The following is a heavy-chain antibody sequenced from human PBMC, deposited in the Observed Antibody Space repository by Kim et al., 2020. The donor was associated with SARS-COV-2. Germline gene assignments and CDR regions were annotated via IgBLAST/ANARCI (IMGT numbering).Heavy chain of an antibody. J-gene: IGHJ6*02. V-gene: IGHV5-51*01. Sequence: GESLKISCKGSGYSFTSYWIGWVRQMPGKGLEWMGIIYPGDSDTRYSPSFQGQVTISADKSISTAYLQWSSLKASDTAMYYCARVGSGSYYSHSAYYYGMDVWGQGTTVTVSS. CDR2: IYPGDSDT. CDR3: ARVGSGSYYSHSAYYYGMDV. CDR1: GYSFTSYW. D-gene: IGHD1-26*01.